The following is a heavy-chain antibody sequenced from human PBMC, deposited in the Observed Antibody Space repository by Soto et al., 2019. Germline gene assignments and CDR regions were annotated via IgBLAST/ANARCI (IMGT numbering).Heavy chain of an antibody. Sequence: QVHLQQWGAGLLKPSETLSLTCAVYGGSFSAYYWNWIRQPPGKGLEWIGEINHSGSTNYNPSLKSRVTLSLGTSNNQFSLKLSSVTAADTAVYFCAKGRGGGYNQDWYFDLWGRGTLVTVSS. CDR1: GGSFSAYY. J-gene: IGHJ2*01. D-gene: IGHD5-12*01. V-gene: IGHV4-34*01. CDR2: INHSGST. CDR3: AKGRGGGYNQDWYFDL.